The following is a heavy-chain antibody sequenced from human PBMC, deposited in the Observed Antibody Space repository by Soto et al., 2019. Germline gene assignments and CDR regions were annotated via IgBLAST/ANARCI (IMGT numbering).Heavy chain of an antibody. CDR1: GASMSPYY. CDR3: ARVGDGYNWDFDY. V-gene: IGHV4-59*01. CDR2: VYYRGTT. Sequence: PSETLSLTCSVSGASMSPYYWTWVRQPSGKGLEWIANVYYRGTTNYNSSLKSRVTISVATSKNQFSLTMTSVSAADTAIYYCARVGDGYNWDFDYWGQGTLVTVSS. D-gene: IGHD5-12*01. J-gene: IGHJ4*02.